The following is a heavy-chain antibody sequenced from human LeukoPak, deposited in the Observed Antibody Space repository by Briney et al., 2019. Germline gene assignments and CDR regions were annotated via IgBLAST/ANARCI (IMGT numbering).Heavy chain of an antibody. Sequence: GGSPRLSCAASGFTFSSYAMHWVRQAPAKGVEWVAVISYDGSNKNYADSVKGRFTISRDNSKNTLYLQMNSLRAEDTAVYYCAKDRQWELHDYWGQGTLVTVSS. CDR3: AKDRQWELHDY. CDR2: ISYDGSNK. V-gene: IGHV3-30-3*01. D-gene: IGHD1-26*01. CDR1: GFTFSSYA. J-gene: IGHJ4*02.